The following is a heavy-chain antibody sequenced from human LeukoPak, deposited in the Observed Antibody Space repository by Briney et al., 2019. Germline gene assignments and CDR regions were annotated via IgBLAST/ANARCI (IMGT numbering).Heavy chain of an antibody. D-gene: IGHD3-9*01. V-gene: IGHV3-33*01. CDR1: GFTFSSYG. CDR2: IWYDGNNK. CDR3: ARSTSSEYDIYHFDY. Sequence: TGRSLRLSCAASGFTFSSYGMHWVRQAPGKGLEWVSDIWYDGNNKYYADSVKGRFTISRDNSKNTLYLQMNSLRAEDTAVYYCARSTSSEYDIYHFDYWGQGTLVTVSS. J-gene: IGHJ4*02.